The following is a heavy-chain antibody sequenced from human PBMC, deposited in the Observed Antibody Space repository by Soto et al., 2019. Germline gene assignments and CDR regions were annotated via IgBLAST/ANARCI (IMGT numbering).Heavy chain of an antibody. J-gene: IGHJ4*02. CDR2: ISSTGSYT. D-gene: IGHD3-3*02. CDR3: ARDPSIRSPPDY. CDR1: GFTFSSYS. Sequence: PGGSLRLSCAASGFTFSSYSMTWLRRAPGTGLEWISYISSTGSYTNYADSVKGRFTISRDNAKNSLYLQMDNLRDEDTAVYYCARDPSIRSPPDYWGRGTLVTVSS. V-gene: IGHV3-21*05.